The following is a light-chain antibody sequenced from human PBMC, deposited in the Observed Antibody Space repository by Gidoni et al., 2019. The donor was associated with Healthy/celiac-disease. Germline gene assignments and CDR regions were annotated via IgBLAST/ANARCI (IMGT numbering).Light chain of an antibody. CDR3: QSYDSSLSGVV. CDR2: GNS. Sequence: QSLLTPPPSVSGAPGQSVTISCTGSSSNIGAGYDVHWYQQLPGTAPKLLIYGNSTRPAGVPDRFSGSKSGTSASLASTGLQAEDEADYYCQSYDSSLSGVVFGGGTKLTVL. J-gene: IGLJ2*01. CDR1: SSNIGAGYD. V-gene: IGLV1-40*01.